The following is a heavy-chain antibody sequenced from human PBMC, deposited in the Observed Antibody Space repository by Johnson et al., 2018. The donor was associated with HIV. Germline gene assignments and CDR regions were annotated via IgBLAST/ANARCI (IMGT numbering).Heavy chain of an antibody. Sequence: QVQLVESGGGLVQPGGSLRLSCAASGFTVSSNYMSWIRQAPGKGLEWVAGTWFDGSKKYYSDSVRGRFIISRANSKNTLYLQMNSLRAEDTALYYCAKVAVATAAGGVPLDIWGPGTMVTVSA. CDR2: TWFDGSKK. CDR3: AKVAVATAAGGVPLDI. J-gene: IGHJ3*02. CDR1: GFTVSSNY. D-gene: IGHD6-13*01. V-gene: IGHV3-33*03.